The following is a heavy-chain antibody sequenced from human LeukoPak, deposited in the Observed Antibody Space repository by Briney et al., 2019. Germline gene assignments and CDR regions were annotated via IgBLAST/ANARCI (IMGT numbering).Heavy chain of an antibody. D-gene: IGHD4-17*01. Sequence: TSETLSLTCAVYGGSLSGYYWSWIRQPPGKGLEWIGEINHSGSTNYNPSLKSRVTISVDTSKNQFSLKLSSVTAADTAVYYCAILTAPYGPGIFDYWGQGTLVTVSS. J-gene: IGHJ4*02. CDR2: INHSGST. CDR3: AILTAPYGPGIFDY. V-gene: IGHV4-34*01. CDR1: GGSLSGYY.